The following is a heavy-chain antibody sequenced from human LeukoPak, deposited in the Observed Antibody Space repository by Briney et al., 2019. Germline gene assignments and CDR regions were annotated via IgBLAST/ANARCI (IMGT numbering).Heavy chain of an antibody. D-gene: IGHD3-22*01. J-gene: IGHJ4*02. V-gene: IGHV3-48*01. CDR2: ISSSSSTI. Sequence: GGSLRLSCAASGFTFSTYSMNWVRQAPGKGLEWVSYISSSSSTIYYADSVKGRFTISGDNAKNSQYLQMNSLRAEDTAVYYCARGAYYYEDWGQGTLVTVSS. CDR3: ARGAYYYED. CDR1: GFTFSTYS.